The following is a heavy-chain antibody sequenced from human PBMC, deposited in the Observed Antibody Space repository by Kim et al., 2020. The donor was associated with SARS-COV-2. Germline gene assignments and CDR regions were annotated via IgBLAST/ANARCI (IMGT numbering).Heavy chain of an antibody. J-gene: IGHJ6*02. V-gene: IGHV3-30*04. D-gene: IGHD3-10*01. CDR3: ARATTIGLLWFGEPGGMDV. Sequence: GRFTIYKDNSNNTLYMQMNSLRAEDTAVYYCARATTIGLLWFGEPGGMDVWGQGTTVTVSS.